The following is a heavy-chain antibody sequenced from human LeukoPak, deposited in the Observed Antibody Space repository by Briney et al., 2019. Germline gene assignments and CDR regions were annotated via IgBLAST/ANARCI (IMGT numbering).Heavy chain of an antibody. Sequence: ASVKVSCKASGYTFTSYGISWVRQAPGQGLEWMGWISPYNGNTNYAQKLQGRVTMTTDTSTSTAYMELRSLRSDDTAVYYCASTSRDSSGSPLGTFDYWGQGTLVTVSS. J-gene: IGHJ4*02. CDR1: GYTFTSYG. D-gene: IGHD3-22*01. V-gene: IGHV1-18*01. CDR3: ASTSRDSSGSPLGTFDY. CDR2: ISPYNGNT.